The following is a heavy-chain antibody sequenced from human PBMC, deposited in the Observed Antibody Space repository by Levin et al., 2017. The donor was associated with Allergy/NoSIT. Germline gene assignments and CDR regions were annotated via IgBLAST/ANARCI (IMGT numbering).Heavy chain of an antibody. D-gene: IGHD1-26*01. CDR2: INTDGSTT. V-gene: IGHV3-74*01. Sequence: GGSLRLSCAASGFTFSSYWMHWVRQAPGKGLVWVSRINTDGSTTNYADSVKGRFTISRDNAKNTLYLQMNSLRAEDTAVYYCARALIVGATAGGDYWGQGTLVTVSS. CDR3: ARALIVGATAGGDY. J-gene: IGHJ4*02. CDR1: GFTFSSYW.